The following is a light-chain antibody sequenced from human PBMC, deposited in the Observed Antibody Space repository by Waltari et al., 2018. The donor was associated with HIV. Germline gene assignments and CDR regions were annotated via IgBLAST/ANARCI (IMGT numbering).Light chain of an antibody. J-gene: IGKJ1*01. CDR1: QRVSSN. CDR3: QQYNNRPWT. Sequence: EIVMTQSPATLSVSPGERATLSCRASQRVSSNLAWYQQKPGQAPRPLMYGASTRATGIPARFSGSGSGTEFTLTISSLQSEDFAVYYCQQYNNRPWTFGQGTTVEIK. CDR2: GAS. V-gene: IGKV3D-15*01.